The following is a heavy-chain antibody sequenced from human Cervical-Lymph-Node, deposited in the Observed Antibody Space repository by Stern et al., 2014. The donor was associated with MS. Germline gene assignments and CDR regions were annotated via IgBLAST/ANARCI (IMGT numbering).Heavy chain of an antibody. CDR3: ARNRHGYYYYGMDV. CDR2: IGTAGDT. D-gene: IGHD1-14*01. CDR1: GFTFSSYD. J-gene: IGHJ6*02. V-gene: IGHV3-13*01. Sequence: EVQLVESGGGLVQPGGSLRLSCAASGFTFSSYDMHWVRQATGKGLEWVSTIGTAGDTYYPGSVKGRFTISRENAKNSLYLQMNSLRAGDTVVYYCARNRHGYYYYGMDVWGQGTTVTVSS.